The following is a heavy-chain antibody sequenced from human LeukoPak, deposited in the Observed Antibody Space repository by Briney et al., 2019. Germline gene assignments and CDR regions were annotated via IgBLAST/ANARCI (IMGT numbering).Heavy chain of an antibody. CDR1: GGSFSCYY. CDR3: ARGPRFLEWLFFDY. Sequence: SETLSLTCAVYGGSFSCYYWSWIRQPPGKGLEWIGEINHSGSTNHNPSLKSRVTISVGTSKNQFSLKLSSVTAADTAVYYCARGPRFLEWLFFDYWGQGTLVTVSS. V-gene: IGHV4-34*01. J-gene: IGHJ4*02. CDR2: INHSGST. D-gene: IGHD3-3*01.